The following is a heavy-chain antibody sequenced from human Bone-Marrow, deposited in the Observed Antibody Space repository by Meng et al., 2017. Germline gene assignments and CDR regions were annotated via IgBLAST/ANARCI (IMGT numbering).Heavy chain of an antibody. CDR3: ARGGMVRGVIRTPFHY. J-gene: IGHJ4*02. Sequence: GESLKISCAASGFTFSSYGMSWVRQAPGKGLEWVSDFSASGGSTYYADSVKGRFTISRDNAKNTLFLQMNHLRVVDTAVYYCARGGMVRGVIRTPFHYWGQGTLVTVSS. D-gene: IGHD3-10*01. CDR1: GFTFSSYG. V-gene: IGHV3-23*01. CDR2: FSASGGST.